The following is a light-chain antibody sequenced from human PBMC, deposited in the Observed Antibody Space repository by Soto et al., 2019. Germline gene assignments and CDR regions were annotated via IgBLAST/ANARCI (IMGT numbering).Light chain of an antibody. J-gene: IGLJ1*01. CDR1: NSDVGAFNF. CDR2: EVS. CDR3: TSYTSTSHYV. V-gene: IGLV2-14*01. Sequence: QSVLTQPASVSGSPGQSITIYCTGTNSDVGAFNFVFWYQQHPGKAPKLIIYEVSNRPSGVSNRFSGSKSGNTASLTISGLQAEDEADYYCTSYTSTSHYVFGTGTKLTVL.